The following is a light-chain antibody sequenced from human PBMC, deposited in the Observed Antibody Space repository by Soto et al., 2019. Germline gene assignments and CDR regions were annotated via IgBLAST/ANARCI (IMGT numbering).Light chain of an antibody. J-gene: IGKJ1*01. CDR3: QQYKSYRRT. CDR2: KDS. Sequence: TLSPSTXSVSTSARATCPCGASQSISSCFAWYQQKPGKDXNXXXYKDSTLESGIQSRFSGSGSGKEFNLTISSLQPDDFEPYYCQQYKSYRRTFGHGTQVDI. CDR1: QSISSC. V-gene: IGKV1-5*01.